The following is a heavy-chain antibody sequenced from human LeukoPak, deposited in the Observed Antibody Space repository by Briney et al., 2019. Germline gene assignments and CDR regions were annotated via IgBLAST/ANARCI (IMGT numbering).Heavy chain of an antibody. CDR3: ARGVSHRNFDWLFY. CDR2: INDSGSA. V-gene: IGHV4-34*01. CDR1: GGSFSGYY. D-gene: IGHD3-9*01. Sequence: SETLSLTCAVSGGSFSGYYWSWIRQPPGKGLEWIGEINDSGSAHYNTSLNSRVTISVDTSKNQIYLKLSSVTAADTAIYYCARGVSHRNFDWLFYWGQGTLVTVS. J-gene: IGHJ4*02.